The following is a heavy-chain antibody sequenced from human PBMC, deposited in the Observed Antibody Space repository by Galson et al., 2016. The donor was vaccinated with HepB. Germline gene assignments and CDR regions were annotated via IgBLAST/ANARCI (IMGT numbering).Heavy chain of an antibody. Sequence: RLSCAASGFTFSGYWMHWVRQAPGEGLVWVSRVGPDGSNTDYADPVKGRFTISRDNAKSTLYLQMDSLRAEDTAVYYCATPAVPRIVHSYAMDVWGQGTTVTVSS. CDR2: VGPDGSNT. CDR1: GFTFSGYW. J-gene: IGHJ6*02. CDR3: ATPAVPRIVHSYAMDV. V-gene: IGHV3-74*01. D-gene: IGHD6-6*01.